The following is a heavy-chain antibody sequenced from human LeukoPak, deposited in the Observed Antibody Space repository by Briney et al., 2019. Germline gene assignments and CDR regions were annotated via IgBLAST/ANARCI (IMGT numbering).Heavy chain of an antibody. J-gene: IGHJ5*02. D-gene: IGHD1-26*01. CDR2: INPNSGGT. Sequence: ASVKVSCKASGYTFTGYYMHWVRQAPGQGLEWMGWINPNSGGTNYAQKFQGRVTMTRDTSISTACMELSRLRSDDTAVYYCARDQSGEWELLSGWWFDPWGQGTLVTVSS. CDR3: ARDQSGEWELLSGWWFDP. CDR1: GYTFTGYY. V-gene: IGHV1-2*02.